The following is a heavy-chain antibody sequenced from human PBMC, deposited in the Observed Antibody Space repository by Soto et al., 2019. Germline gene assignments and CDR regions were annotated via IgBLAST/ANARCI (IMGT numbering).Heavy chain of an antibody. CDR2: IIPILDIA. J-gene: IGHJ3*02. D-gene: IGHD6-13*01. CDR3: AKVGSDSRDDFDI. Sequence: SLKVSCKASAYTFTSYYFNWVRQATGPGLEGMGRIIPILDIANSAQTFQRTATITPNKSNRTAYMELSNLRSEDASAKSCAKVGSDSRDDFDIWRQGIMVTVSS. CDR1: AYTFTSYY. V-gene: IGHV1-69*04.